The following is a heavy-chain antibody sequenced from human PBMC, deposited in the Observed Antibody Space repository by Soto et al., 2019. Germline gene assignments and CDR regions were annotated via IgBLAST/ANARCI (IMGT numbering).Heavy chain of an antibody. CDR1: GGSFSGYY. Sequence: SETLSLTCAVYGGSFSGYYWSWIRQPPGKGLEWIGEINHSGSTNYNPSLKSRVTISVDTSKNQFSLKLSSVTAADTAVYYCARDLVDYGGKRGKRFDPWGQGTLVTVSS. D-gene: IGHD4-17*01. CDR3: ARDLVDYGGKRGKRFDP. J-gene: IGHJ5*02. CDR2: INHSGST. V-gene: IGHV4-34*01.